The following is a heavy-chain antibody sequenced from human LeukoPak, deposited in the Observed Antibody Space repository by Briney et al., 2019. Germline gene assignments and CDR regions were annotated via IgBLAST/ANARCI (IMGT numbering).Heavy chain of an antibody. D-gene: IGHD6-25*01. CDR2: IYYSGST. Sequence: PSQTLSLTCTVSGGSISSGDYYWSWIRQPPGKGLEWIGYIYYSGSTYYIPSLRSRVTISVDTSKNQFSLKLSSVTAADTAVYYCARGAAATGDAFDIWGQGTMVTVSS. V-gene: IGHV4-30-4*08. J-gene: IGHJ3*02. CDR3: ARGAAATGDAFDI. CDR1: GGSISSGDYY.